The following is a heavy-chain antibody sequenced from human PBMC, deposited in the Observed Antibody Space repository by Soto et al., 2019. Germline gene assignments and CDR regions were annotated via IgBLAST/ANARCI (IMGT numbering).Heavy chain of an antibody. CDR2: INHSGST. Sequence: KTSETLSLTCAVYGGSFSGYYWSWIRQPPGKGLEWIGEINHSGSTNYNPSLKSRVTISVDTSKNQFSLKLSSVTAADTAVYYCARGRAGLRTWGQGTLVTVSS. J-gene: IGHJ5*02. V-gene: IGHV4-34*01. CDR1: GGSFSGYY. CDR3: ARGRAGLRT. D-gene: IGHD3-10*01.